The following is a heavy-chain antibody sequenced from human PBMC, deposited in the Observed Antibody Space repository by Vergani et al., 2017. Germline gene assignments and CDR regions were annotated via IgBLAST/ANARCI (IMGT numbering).Heavy chain of an antibody. CDR1: GFTFSSYS. CDR3: ARHSTVEWLVKLGWIDP. CDR2: ISSSSSTI. J-gene: IGHJ5*02. V-gene: IGHV3-48*01. Sequence: EVQLVESGGGLVQPGGSLRLSCAASGFTFSSYSMNWVRQAPGKGLEWVSYISSSSSTIYYADSVKGRFTISRDNAKNSLYLQMNSLRAEDTAVYYCARHSTVEWLVKLGWIDPWGQGILVTVSS. D-gene: IGHD6-19*01.